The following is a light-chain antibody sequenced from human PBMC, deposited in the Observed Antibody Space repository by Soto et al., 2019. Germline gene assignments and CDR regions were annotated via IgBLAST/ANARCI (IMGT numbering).Light chain of an antibody. J-gene: IGKJ1*01. Sequence: EILMTQSPATLSLSPGERATLSCRASQSVSSSLVWYQQKPGQAPRLLIYGASTRDTGIPARFSGSGSGTEFTLTITSLQSEDFAVYYCHQYYNWPPWTFGQGTKVEI. V-gene: IGKV3-15*01. CDR3: HQYYNWPPWT. CDR1: QSVSSS. CDR2: GAS.